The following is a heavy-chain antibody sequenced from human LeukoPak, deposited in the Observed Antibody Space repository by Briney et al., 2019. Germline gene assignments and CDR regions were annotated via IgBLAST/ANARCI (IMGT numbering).Heavy chain of an antibody. J-gene: IGHJ4*02. CDR1: EFTFSSYS. CDR2: ISSIRNYI. D-gene: IGHD5-18*01. V-gene: IGHV3-21*01. Sequence: GGSLRLSCEASEFTFSSYSINWVRQAPGKGLEWGSSISSIRNYIYYADSVRGRFTISRDNASNSLSLKMNSLRAEDTAVYYCARLRGGYNYALGPFDYWGQGTLVTVSS. CDR3: ARLRGGYNYALGPFDY.